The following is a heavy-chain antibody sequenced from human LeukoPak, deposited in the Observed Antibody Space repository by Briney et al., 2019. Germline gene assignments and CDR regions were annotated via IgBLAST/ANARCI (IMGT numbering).Heavy chain of an antibody. CDR1: GYTFTGYY. J-gene: IGHJ4*02. D-gene: IGHD5-18*01. CDR2: INPDSGDT. CDR3: TSVGYSYGLTSPFDY. Sequence: ASVKVPCKASGYTFTGYYMHWVRQAPGQGLEWMGRINPDSGDTNYAQKFQGRVTMTRDTSISTAYMELSRLRSDDTAVYYCTSVGYSYGLTSPFDYWGQGTLVTVSS. V-gene: IGHV1-2*06.